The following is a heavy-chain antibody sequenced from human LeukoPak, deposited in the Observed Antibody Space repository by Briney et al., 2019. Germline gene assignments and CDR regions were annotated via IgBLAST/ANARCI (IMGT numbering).Heavy chain of an antibody. V-gene: IGHV4-4*07. CDR3: ARAPSIAAIRHAFDI. Sequence: SETLSLTCTVSGGSISSYYWSWIRQPAGKGLEWIGRIYTSGSTNYNPSLKSRVTMSVDTSKNQFSLKLSSVTAADTAVYYCARAPSIAAIRHAFDIWGQGTMVTVFS. J-gene: IGHJ3*02. CDR2: IYTSGST. CDR1: GGSISSYY. D-gene: IGHD6-6*01.